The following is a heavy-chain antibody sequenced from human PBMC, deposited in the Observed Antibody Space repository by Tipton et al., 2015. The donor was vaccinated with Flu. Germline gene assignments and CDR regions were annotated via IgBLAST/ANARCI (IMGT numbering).Heavy chain of an antibody. CDR2: IYSTGST. J-gene: IGHJ1*01. CDR1: GDSITSSSFY. CDR3: AAAPYGSGSWNF. V-gene: IGHV4-61*05. D-gene: IGHD3-10*01. Sequence: TLSLTCTVSGDSITSSSFYWGWIRQPPGKGLEWIGRIYSTGSTNYNPSVKSRVTMSVDTSKNQFSLKLTSLTAADTAIYYCAAAPYGSGSWNFWGQGTLVTVSS.